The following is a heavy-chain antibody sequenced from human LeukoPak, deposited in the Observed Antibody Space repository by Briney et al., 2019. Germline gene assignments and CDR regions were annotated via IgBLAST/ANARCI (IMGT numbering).Heavy chain of an antibody. Sequence: ASVKVSCKASGYTFTGYHMHWVRQAPGQGLEWMGWISAYNGNTNYAQKLQGRVTMTTDTSTSTAYMELRSLRSDDTAVYYCARCGWIQLWSPDGYYYYGMDVWGQGTTVTVSS. CDR2: ISAYNGNT. CDR1: GYTFTGYH. CDR3: ARCGWIQLWSPDGYYYYGMDV. V-gene: IGHV1-18*04. J-gene: IGHJ6*02. D-gene: IGHD5-18*01.